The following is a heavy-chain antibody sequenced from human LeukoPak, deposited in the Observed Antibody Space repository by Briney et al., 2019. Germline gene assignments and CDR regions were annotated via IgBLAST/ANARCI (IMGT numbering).Heavy chain of an antibody. Sequence: SETLSLTCTVSGASITSHYWSWIRQPPGKGLEWIGYIYYSGSTNYNPSLKSRVTISVDTSKNQFSLKLSSVTAADTAVYYCAREGSSWSFDYWGQGTLVTVSS. J-gene: IGHJ4*02. V-gene: IGHV4-59*11. CDR3: AREGSSWSFDY. D-gene: IGHD6-13*01. CDR2: IYYSGST. CDR1: GASITSHY.